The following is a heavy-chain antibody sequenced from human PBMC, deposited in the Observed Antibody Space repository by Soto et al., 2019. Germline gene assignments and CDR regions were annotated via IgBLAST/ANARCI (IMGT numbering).Heavy chain of an antibody. V-gene: IGHV1-69*01. Sequence: QVQLVQSGAEVKKPGSSVKVSCKASGGTFSSYAISWVRQAPGQGLEWMGGIIPIFGTANYAQKFQGRVTITSDESTRTAYMVLSSLRSQDTAVYYCARGRYSGGIFDYWGQGTLVTVS. CDR1: GGTFSSYA. CDR3: ARGRYSGGIFDY. D-gene: IGHD1-26*01. J-gene: IGHJ4*02. CDR2: IIPIFGTA.